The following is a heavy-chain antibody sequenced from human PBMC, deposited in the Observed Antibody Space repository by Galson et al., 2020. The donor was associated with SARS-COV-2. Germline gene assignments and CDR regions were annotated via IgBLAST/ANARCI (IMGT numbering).Heavy chain of an antibody. CDR2: IYSNDAK. D-gene: IGHD1-1*01. V-gene: IGHV2-5*01. CDR1: GFSLTTGGVG. J-gene: IGHJ1*01. CDR3: AHSFRPLWLEREYFHH. Sequence: SGPTLVKPTEPLTLTCTFSGFSLTTGGVGVGWIRQPPGEALEWLAVIYSNDAKHYSPSLRSRLTITKDTSRNQVVLTMTDMDPVDTATYYCAHSFRPLWLEREYFHHWGQGTLVTVSS.